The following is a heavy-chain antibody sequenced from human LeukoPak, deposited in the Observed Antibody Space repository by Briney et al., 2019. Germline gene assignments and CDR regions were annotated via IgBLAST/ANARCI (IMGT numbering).Heavy chain of an antibody. CDR2: IYHSGST. CDR3: ARGVGATGWYYYYYYMDV. D-gene: IGHD1-26*01. CDR1: GYCISSGYY. V-gene: IGHV4-38-2*02. J-gene: IGHJ6*03. Sequence: SETLSLTCTVSGYCISSGYYWGWIRQPPGKGLDWIGSIYHSGSTYYNPSLKSRVTISVDTSKNQFSQKLSSVTAADTAVYYCARGVGATGWYYYYYYMDVWGKGTTVTVSS.